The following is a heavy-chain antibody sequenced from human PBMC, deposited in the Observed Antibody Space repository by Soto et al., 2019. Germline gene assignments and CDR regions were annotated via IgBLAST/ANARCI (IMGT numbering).Heavy chain of an antibody. CDR3: ARDVDTAMLKPNDAFDI. J-gene: IGHJ3*02. Sequence: QVQLQESGPGLVKPSQTLSLTCTVSGGSISSGGYYWSWIRQRPGKGLEWIGYIYYSGSTYYNPSLKSRLTISVDTSNNQFSLRLTSVTAADTAVYYCARDVDTAMLKPNDAFDIWGQGTMVTVSS. V-gene: IGHV4-30-4*08. CDR2: IYYSGST. D-gene: IGHD5-18*01. CDR1: GGSISSGGYY.